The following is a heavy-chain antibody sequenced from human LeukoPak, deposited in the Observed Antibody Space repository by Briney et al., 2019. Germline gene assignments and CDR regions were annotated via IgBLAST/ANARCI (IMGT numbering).Heavy chain of an antibody. Sequence: ASLKGSCKAFRDTSSRSNMYTVRHAPRHKLEWMGKINPSGGSTSYAQKFQGRVTMTRDMSTSTVYMELSSLRSEDTAVYYCARGGSGSYYWYFDYWGQGTLVTVSS. D-gene: IGHD3-10*01. CDR3: ARGGSGSYYWYFDY. CDR1: RDTSSRSN. J-gene: IGHJ4*02. CDR2: INPSGGST. V-gene: IGHV1-46*01.